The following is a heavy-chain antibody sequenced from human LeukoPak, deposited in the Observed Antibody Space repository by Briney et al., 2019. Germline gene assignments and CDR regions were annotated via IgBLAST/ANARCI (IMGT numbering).Heavy chain of an antibody. CDR2: IKQDGSEK. D-gene: IGHD3-22*01. V-gene: IGHV3-7*01. J-gene: IGHJ4*02. Sequence: GGSLRLSCAASGFTFSSYWMSWVRQAPGKGLEWVANIKQDGSEKYYVDSVKGRFTISRDNAKNSLYLQMNSLRAKDTAVYYCARDRFQYYYDSSGYNYWGQGTLVTVSS. CDR3: ARDRFQYYYDSSGYNY. CDR1: GFTFSSYW.